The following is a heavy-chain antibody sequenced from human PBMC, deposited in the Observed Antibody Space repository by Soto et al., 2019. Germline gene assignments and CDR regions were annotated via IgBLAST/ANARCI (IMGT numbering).Heavy chain of an antibody. Sequence: QVQLQQWGAGLLKPSETLSLTCAVYGGSFSGYYWSWIRQPPGKGLEWIGEINHSGSTNYNPSLKSRVTISVDTSKNQFSLKLSSVTAADTAVYYCARGPPLWTTVTDGVHDAFDIWGQGTMVSVSP. CDR3: ARGPPLWTTVTDGVHDAFDI. CDR1: GGSFSGYY. J-gene: IGHJ3*02. V-gene: IGHV4-34*01. D-gene: IGHD4-17*01. CDR2: INHSGST.